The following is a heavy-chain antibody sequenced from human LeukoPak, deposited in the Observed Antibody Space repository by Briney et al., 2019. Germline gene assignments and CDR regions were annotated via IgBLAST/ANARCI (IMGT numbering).Heavy chain of an antibody. CDR3: ARRIVGTSRAFDI. J-gene: IGHJ3*02. D-gene: IGHD1-26*01. CDR2: INHSGST. CDR1: GGSFSGYY. Sequence: SETLSLTCAAYGGSFSGYYWSWIRQPPGKGLEWIGEINHSGSTNYNPSLKSRVTISVDTSKNQFSLKLSSVTAADTAVYYCARRIVGTSRAFDIWGRGTMVTVSS. V-gene: IGHV4-34*01.